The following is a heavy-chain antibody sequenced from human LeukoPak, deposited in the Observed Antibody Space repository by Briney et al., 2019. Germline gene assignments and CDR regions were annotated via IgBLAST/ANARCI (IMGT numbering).Heavy chain of an antibody. V-gene: IGHV1-2*02. CDR1: GYTFTGYY. Sequence: ASVKVSCKASGYTFTGYYMHWVRQAPGQGLEWMGWINPNSGGTNYAQKFQGRVTMTRDTSISTAYMELSRLRSDDTAVYYCARDSGWYFPHYYFDYWVQGTLVTVSS. CDR3: ARDSGWYFPHYYFDY. CDR2: INPNSGGT. D-gene: IGHD6-19*01. J-gene: IGHJ4*02.